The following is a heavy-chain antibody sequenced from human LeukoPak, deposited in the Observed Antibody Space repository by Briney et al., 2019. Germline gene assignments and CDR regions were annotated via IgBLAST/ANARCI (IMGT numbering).Heavy chain of an antibody. D-gene: IGHD2-21*02. CDR2: INHNGNI. V-gene: IGHV4-34*01. J-gene: IGHJ5*02. Sequence: KASETLSLTCAVYGESFSDYYWTWIRQPPGRGLEWNGEINHNGNINYNPSLKSRITISVDTSKNQFSLKMRSVTAADTATYYCARLRCGDCYPNWLDPWGQGTLVTVSS. CDR1: GESFSDYY. CDR3: ARLRCGDCYPNWLDP.